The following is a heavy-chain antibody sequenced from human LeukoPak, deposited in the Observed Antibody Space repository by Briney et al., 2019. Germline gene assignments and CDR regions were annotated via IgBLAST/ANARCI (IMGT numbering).Heavy chain of an antibody. D-gene: IGHD5-18*01. J-gene: IGHJ6*03. V-gene: IGHV4-39*01. Sequence: SDTLSLTCTVSGGSVHSYDHYWAWIRQPPGKGLEWMGTIYSSGTASYNPSLKSRVTISVDTSSNHFYLNLISVTAADTALYYCARQPHSYGPDYYYYYMDLWGTGTTVAVSS. CDR2: IYSSGTA. CDR3: ARQPHSYGPDYYYYYMDL. CDR1: GGSVHSYDHY.